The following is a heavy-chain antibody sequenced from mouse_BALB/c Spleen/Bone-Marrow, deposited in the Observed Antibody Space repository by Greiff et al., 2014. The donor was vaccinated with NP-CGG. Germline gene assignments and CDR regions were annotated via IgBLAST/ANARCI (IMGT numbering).Heavy chain of an antibody. V-gene: IGHV14-3*02. CDR1: GFNIKDTY. CDR2: IDPANGNT. D-gene: IGHD1-1*01. Sequence: VQLKDSGAELVKPGASVKLSCTASGFNIKDTYMHWVKQRPEQGLEWIGRIDPANGNTKYDPKFQGKATITADTSSNTAYLQPSSLTSEDTAVYYCAFYYYGSSLFAYWGQGTLVTVSA. J-gene: IGHJ3*01. CDR3: AFYYYGSSLFAY.